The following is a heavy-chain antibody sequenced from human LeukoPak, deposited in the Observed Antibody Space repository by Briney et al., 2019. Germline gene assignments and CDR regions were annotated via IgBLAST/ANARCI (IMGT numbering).Heavy chain of an antibody. J-gene: IGHJ4*02. CDR2: ISSSSSYI. CDR3: ARTAQRTGGHYFDY. D-gene: IGHD2-15*01. V-gene: IGHV3-21*04. CDR1: GFTFSSYS. Sequence: GGSLRLSCAASGFTFSSYSMNWVRQAPGKGLEWVSSISSSSSYIYYADSVKGRFTISRDNAKNSLYLQMNSLRAEDTAVYYCARTAQRTGGHYFDYWGQGTLVTVSS.